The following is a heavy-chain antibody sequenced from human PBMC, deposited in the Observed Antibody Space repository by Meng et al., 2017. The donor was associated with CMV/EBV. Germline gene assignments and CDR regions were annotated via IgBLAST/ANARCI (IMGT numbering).Heavy chain of an antibody. CDR3: GRDLTGERDQ. V-gene: IGHV3-74*03. CDR1: GFTFSRYW. Sequence: VQIVESGGGLVQPGGSLRLSCADSGFTFSRYWMHWVRQVPGKGLVWVSRLNEDGSFTSYADSVKGRFTISRDNAKNTLYLQMNSLRVDDSGVYYCGRDLTGERDQWGQGTLVTVSS. J-gene: IGHJ4*02. CDR2: LNEDGSFT. D-gene: IGHD7-27*01.